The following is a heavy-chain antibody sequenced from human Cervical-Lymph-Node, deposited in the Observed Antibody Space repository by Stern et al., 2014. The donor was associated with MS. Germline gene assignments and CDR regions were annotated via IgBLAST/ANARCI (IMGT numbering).Heavy chain of an antibody. D-gene: IGHD3-10*01. V-gene: IGHV1-69*01. J-gene: IGHJ3*02. CDR3: ARDQRHYGSGHYAFDI. CDR1: GGTFSSYA. CDR2: VIPIIGTA. Sequence: VQLLESGAEVKKPGSSVKVSCKASGGTFSSYAFSWVRQAPGQGLEWMGGVIPIIGTANYAQKFQDRVTITADDSIKTAYMEVSSLRSEDTAVYYCARDQRHYGSGHYAFDIWGQGTMVTVSS.